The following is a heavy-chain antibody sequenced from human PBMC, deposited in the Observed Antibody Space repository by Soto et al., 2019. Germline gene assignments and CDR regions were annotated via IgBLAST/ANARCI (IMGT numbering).Heavy chain of an antibody. J-gene: IGHJ4*02. Sequence: SETLSLTCTVSGGSISSYYWSLIRQPPGKGLEWIGYIYYSGSTNYNPSLKSRVTISVDTSKNQFSLKLSSVTAADTAVYYCARVVDKDFWSGYSIYYFDYWGQGTLVTVSS. D-gene: IGHD3-3*01. CDR3: ARVVDKDFWSGYSIYYFDY. CDR1: GGSISSYY. CDR2: IYYSGST. V-gene: IGHV4-59*01.